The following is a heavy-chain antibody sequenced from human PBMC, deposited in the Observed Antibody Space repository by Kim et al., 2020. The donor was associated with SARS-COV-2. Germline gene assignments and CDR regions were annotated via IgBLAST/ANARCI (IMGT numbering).Heavy chain of an antibody. V-gene: IGHV3-9*01. Sequence: GGSLRLSCAASGFTFDDYAMHWVRQAPGKGLEWVSGISWNSGSIGYADSVKGRFTISRDNAKNSLYLQMNSLRAEDTALYYCAKGGSGSYRLVDAFDIWGQGTMVTVSS. D-gene: IGHD1-26*01. CDR3: AKGGSGSYRLVDAFDI. CDR2: ISWNSGSI. J-gene: IGHJ3*02. CDR1: GFTFDDYA.